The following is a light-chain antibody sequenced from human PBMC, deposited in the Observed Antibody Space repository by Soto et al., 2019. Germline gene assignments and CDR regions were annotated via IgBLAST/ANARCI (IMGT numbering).Light chain of an antibody. CDR2: DAS. J-gene: IGKJ2*01. V-gene: IGKV1-5*01. CDR3: QQYITYSPYT. CDR1: QSVSVW. Sequence: DIQMTQSPSTLSASVGXRVTITCRASQSVSVWLAWYQQKPGKAPKLLISDASTLQRGVPSRFSGSGSGTDFTLIISNLQSDDFATYYCQQYITYSPYTFGQGTKVDIK.